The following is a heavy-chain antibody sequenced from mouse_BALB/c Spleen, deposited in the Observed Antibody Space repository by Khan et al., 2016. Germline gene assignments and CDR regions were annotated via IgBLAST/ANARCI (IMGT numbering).Heavy chain of an antibody. Sequence: VQLQESGAELAKPGASVKMSCKASDYTFTSYWMHWVKQRPGQGLEWIGYINPSTGYTEYNQKFKDKATLTADKSSSTAYMQLSSLTSEDSAVYYCAYYGNYDYWGQGTTLTVSS. V-gene: IGHV1-7*01. J-gene: IGHJ2*01. D-gene: IGHD2-1*01. CDR1: DYTFTSYW. CDR2: INPSTGYT. CDR3: AYYGNYDY.